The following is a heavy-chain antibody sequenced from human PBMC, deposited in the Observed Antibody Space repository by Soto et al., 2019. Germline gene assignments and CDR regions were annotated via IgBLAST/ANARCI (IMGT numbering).Heavy chain of an antibody. CDR1: GGSISSYY. CDR3: AKLNGEGMVGP. D-gene: IGHD1-26*01. J-gene: IGHJ5*02. Sequence: SETLSLTCTVSGGSISSYYWSWIRQPPGKGLEWIGYIYYSGSTNYNPSLKSRVTISVDTSKNQFSLKLSSVTAADTAVYYCAKLNGEGMVGPWGQGTLVTVSS. CDR2: IYYSGST. V-gene: IGHV4-59*08.